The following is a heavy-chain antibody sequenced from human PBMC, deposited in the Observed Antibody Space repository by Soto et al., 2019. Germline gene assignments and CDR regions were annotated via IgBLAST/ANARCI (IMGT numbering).Heavy chain of an antibody. CDR3: AKDDVSCSGGSCYPDAFDI. CDR1: GFTFSSYA. Sequence: GGSLRLSCAASGFTFSSYAMSWVRQAPGKGLEWVSAISGSGGSTYYADSVKGRFTISRDNSKNTLYLQMNSLRAKDTAVYYCAKDDVSCSGGSCYPDAFDIWGQGTMVTVSS. CDR2: ISGSGGST. J-gene: IGHJ3*02. D-gene: IGHD2-15*01. V-gene: IGHV3-23*01.